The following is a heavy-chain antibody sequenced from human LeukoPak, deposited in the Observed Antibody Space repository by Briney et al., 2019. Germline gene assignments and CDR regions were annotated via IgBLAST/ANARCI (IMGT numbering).Heavy chain of an antibody. CDR2: INHSGST. CDR3: ARRRKPMVRGGAFDP. D-gene: IGHD3-10*01. CDR1: GGSISSSSYY. V-gene: IGHV4-39*07. J-gene: IGHJ5*02. Sequence: KPSETLSLTCTVSGGSISSSSYYWSWIRQPPGKGLEWIGEINHSGSTNYNPSLKSRVTISVDMSKNQFSLKLSSVTAADTAVYYCARRRKPMVRGGAFDPWGQGTLVTVSS.